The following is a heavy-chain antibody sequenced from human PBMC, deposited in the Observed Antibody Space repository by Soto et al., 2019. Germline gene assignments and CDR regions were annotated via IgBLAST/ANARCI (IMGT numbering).Heavy chain of an antibody. CDR2: IIPIFGTA. V-gene: IGHV1-69*13. Sequence: GASVKVSCKASGGTFSSYAISWVRQAPGQGLEWMGGIIPIFGTANYAQKFQGRVTITADESTSTAYMELSSLRSEDTAVYYCARGGWETPSPFIDYGGQGTLVTVSS. CDR3: ARGGWETPSPFIDY. D-gene: IGHD1-26*01. J-gene: IGHJ4*02. CDR1: GGTFSSYA.